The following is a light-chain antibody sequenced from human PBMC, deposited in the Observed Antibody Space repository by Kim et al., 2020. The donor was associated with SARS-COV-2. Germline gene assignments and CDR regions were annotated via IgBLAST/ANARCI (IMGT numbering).Light chain of an antibody. CDR2: AAS. J-gene: IGKJ5*01. CDR3: QQTYSFPQNT. CDR1: QSISSY. V-gene: IGKV1-39*01. Sequence: DIQMTQSPSSLSASVGDRVTISCRASQSISSYVNWYQHKAGKAPKLLIYAASSLQSGVPSRFSGSGSGTDFTLTISSLQPEDFATYSCQQTYSFPQNTFGQGTRLEIK.